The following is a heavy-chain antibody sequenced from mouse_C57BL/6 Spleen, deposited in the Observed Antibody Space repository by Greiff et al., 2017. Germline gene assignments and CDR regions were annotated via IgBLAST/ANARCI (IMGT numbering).Heavy chain of an antibody. J-gene: IGHJ2*01. Sequence: DVKLQESGGGLVQPGGSMKLSCVASGFTFSNYWMNWVRQSPEKGLEWVAQIRLKSDNYATHYAESVKGRFTISRDDSKSSVYLQMNNLRAEDTGIYYCSRSLYYYGSSQYYFDYWGQGTTLTVSS. CDR3: SRSLYYYGSSQYYFDY. D-gene: IGHD1-1*01. V-gene: IGHV6-3*01. CDR1: GFTFSNYW. CDR2: IRLKSDNYAT.